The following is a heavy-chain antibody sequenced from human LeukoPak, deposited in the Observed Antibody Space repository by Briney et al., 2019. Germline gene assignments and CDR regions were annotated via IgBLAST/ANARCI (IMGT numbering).Heavy chain of an antibody. CDR3: ARDDLYGSGYYYGMDV. Sequence: SGGSLRLSCAASGFTVSSNYMSWVRQAPGKGLEWVSVIYSGGSTYYADSVKGRFTISRDNSENTLYLQMNSLRAEDTAVYYCARDDLYGSGYYYGMDVWGQGTTVTASS. CDR2: IYSGGST. D-gene: IGHD3-10*01. CDR1: GFTVSSNY. J-gene: IGHJ6*02. V-gene: IGHV3-66*01.